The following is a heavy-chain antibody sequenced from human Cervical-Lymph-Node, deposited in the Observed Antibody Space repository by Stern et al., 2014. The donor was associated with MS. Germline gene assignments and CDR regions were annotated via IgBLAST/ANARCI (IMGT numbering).Heavy chain of an antibody. CDR1: GYPSYF. CDR2: INPSGDST. V-gene: IGHV1-46*03. J-gene: IGHJ4*02. D-gene: IGHD3-16*01. Sequence: QVQLGQSGAEVKKPGASVKVSCKASGYPSYFFHWVRPAPGQGLERMAIINPSGDSTSYAQKFRGRVTLTRDTSTSTVYMELSSLTSDDTAVYYCGRGGSQALAWGSIDYWGQGTLVTVSS. CDR3: GRGGSQALAWGSIDY.